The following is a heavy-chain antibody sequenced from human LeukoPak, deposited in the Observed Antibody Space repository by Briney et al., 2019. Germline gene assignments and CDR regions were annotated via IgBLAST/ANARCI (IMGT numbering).Heavy chain of an antibody. CDR1: GYTFTGYY. CDR3: ARYQRRSSTALGY. Sequence: ASVKVCCKASGYTFTGYYMHWVRQAPGQGLEWMGWINPNSGGTNYAQKFQGRVTMTRDTSISTAYMELSRLRSDDTAVYYCARYQRRSSTALGYWGQGTLVTVSS. D-gene: IGHD2-2*01. CDR2: INPNSGGT. V-gene: IGHV1-2*02. J-gene: IGHJ4*02.